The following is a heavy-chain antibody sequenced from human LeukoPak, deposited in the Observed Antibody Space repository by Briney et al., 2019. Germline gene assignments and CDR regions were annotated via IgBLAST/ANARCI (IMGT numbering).Heavy chain of an antibody. J-gene: IGHJ6*02. CDR3: ASFGYCSGGSCYDYYYYGMDV. CDR1: GGTFSSYA. Sequence: SVKVSCKASGGTFSSYAISWVRQAPGQGLEWMGGIIPIFGTANYAQKFQGRVTITADESTSTAYMELSSLRSEDTAVYYCASFGYCSGGSCYDYYYYGMDVWGQRTTVTVSS. CDR2: IIPIFGTA. V-gene: IGHV1-69*13. D-gene: IGHD2-15*01.